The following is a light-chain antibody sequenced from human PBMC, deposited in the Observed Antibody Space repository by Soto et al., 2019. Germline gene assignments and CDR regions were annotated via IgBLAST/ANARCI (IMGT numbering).Light chain of an antibody. CDR1: QSVSSN. J-gene: IGKJ5*01. CDR3: QQYNKWPQT. V-gene: IGKV3-15*01. CDR2: GAS. Sequence: EIVLTQSPATLSLSPGERATLSCRASQSVSSNLAWYQQKPGQTPRLLTHGASTRATGIPARFSGVGSGTEFTLTISSLQSEDFAVYYCQQYNKWPQTFGQGTRLEIK.